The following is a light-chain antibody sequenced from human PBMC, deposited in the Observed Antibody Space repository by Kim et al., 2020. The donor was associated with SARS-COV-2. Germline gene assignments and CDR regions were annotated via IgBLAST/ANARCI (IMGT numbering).Light chain of an antibody. CDR1: QSIGRW. J-gene: IGKJ1*01. CDR2: DAS. CDR3: QQSLSYFS. Sequence: GDTVTITCRASQSIGRWLAWYQQKPGKAPNLLIYDASVLEGGVSSRFSGSGSGTEFTLTINSLHPDDFATYYCQQSLSYFSFGHGTKV. V-gene: IGKV1-5*01.